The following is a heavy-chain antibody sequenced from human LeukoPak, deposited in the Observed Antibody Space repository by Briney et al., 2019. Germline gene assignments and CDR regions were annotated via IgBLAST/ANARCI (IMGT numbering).Heavy chain of an antibody. Sequence: SETLSLTCTVSGGSISSYYWSWIRQPPGKGLEWIGYIYYSGSTNYNPSLKSRVTISVDTSKNQFSLKLSSVTAADTAVYYCARELYCSSTSCYDGDAFDIRGQGTMVTVSS. CDR3: ARELYCSSTSCYDGDAFDI. CDR1: GGSISSYY. CDR2: IYYSGST. V-gene: IGHV4-59*01. J-gene: IGHJ3*02. D-gene: IGHD2-2*01.